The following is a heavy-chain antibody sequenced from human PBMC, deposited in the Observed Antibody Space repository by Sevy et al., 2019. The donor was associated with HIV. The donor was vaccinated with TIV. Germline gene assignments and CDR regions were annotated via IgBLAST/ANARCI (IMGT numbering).Heavy chain of an antibody. J-gene: IGHJ5*02. V-gene: IGHV3-21*01. D-gene: IGHD2-15*01. CDR2: ISSSSSYI. CDR1: GFTFSSYS. CDR3: ARAPENYCSGGSCYHH. Sequence: GGPLRLSCAASGFTFSSYSMNWVRQAPGKGLEWVSSISSSSSYIYYADSVKGRFTISRDNAKNSLYLQMNSLRAEDTAVYYCARAPENYCSGGSCYHHWGQGTLVTVSS.